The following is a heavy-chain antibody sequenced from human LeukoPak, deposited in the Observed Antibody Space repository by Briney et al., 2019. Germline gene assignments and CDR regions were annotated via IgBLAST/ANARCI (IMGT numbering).Heavy chain of an antibody. V-gene: IGHV1-46*01. CDR3: ASGGIYCSGGSCYRDY. D-gene: IGHD2-15*01. CDR2: INPSGGST. CDR1: GYTFTSYY. Sequence: GASVKVSCKASGYTFTSYYMHWVRQAPGQGLEWMGIINPSGGSTSYAQKFQGRVTMTRDTSTSTVYMELSRLRSDDTAVYYCASGGIYCSGGSCYRDYWGQGTLVTVSS. J-gene: IGHJ4*02.